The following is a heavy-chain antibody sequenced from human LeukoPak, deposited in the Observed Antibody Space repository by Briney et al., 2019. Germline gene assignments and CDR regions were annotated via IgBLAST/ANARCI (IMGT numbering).Heavy chain of an antibody. Sequence: SETLSLTWTVSGGSISSTNYYWVWIRQPPGKGLEWIGSIYYTGRTYYNRSLKSRVTISVDTSKNQFSLKMRSVTAADTAVYSCARRPGIGTAGYFDYWGQGALVTVSS. CDR2: IYYTGRT. D-gene: IGHD6-13*01. CDR3: ARRPGIGTAGYFDY. CDR1: GGSISSTNYY. J-gene: IGHJ4*02. V-gene: IGHV4-39*01.